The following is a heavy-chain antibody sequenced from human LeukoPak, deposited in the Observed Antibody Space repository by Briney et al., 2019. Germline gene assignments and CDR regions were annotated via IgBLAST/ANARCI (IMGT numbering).Heavy chain of an antibody. CDR3: ARHHTYYYDSSGYYPDF. D-gene: IGHD3-22*01. V-gene: IGHV5-51*01. CDR1: GYNFTSYW. Sequence: GGSLKISCKGSGYNFTSYWIGWGRPVPGKGVEWMGIIYPGDSDTRYSPSFQGQVTISADKSISTAYLQWSSLKASDTAMYYCARHHTYYYDSSGYYPDFWGQGTLVTVSS. J-gene: IGHJ4*02. CDR2: IYPGDSDT.